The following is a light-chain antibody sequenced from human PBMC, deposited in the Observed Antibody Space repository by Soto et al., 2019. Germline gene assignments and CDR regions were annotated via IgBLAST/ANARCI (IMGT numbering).Light chain of an antibody. CDR2: AAS. V-gene: IGKV1-39*01. Sequence: DIQMTQSPSFLSASIGDRVTITCRASQNISNFLNWYQQNPGKAPKLLIYAASSAFILQGGVPSRFSGSGSGTDFTLTISSLQPEDFATYYCQQTYNTPQVTFGPGTKVEIK. J-gene: IGKJ3*01. CDR3: QQTYNTPQVT. CDR1: QNISNF.